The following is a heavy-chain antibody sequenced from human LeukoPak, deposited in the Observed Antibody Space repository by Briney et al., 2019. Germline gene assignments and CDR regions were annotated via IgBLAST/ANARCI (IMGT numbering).Heavy chain of an antibody. D-gene: IGHD5-12*01. CDR2: IYTSGST. CDR1: GGSISSYY. J-gene: IGHJ4*02. V-gene: IGHV4-4*07. CDR3: AKEWRRDDYFDY. Sequence: SETLSLTCTVSGGSISSYYWSWIRQPAGKGLEWIGRIYTSGSTNYNPSLKSRVTMSVDTPKNQFSLKLSSVTAADTAVYYCAKEWRRDDYFDYWGQGTLVTVSS.